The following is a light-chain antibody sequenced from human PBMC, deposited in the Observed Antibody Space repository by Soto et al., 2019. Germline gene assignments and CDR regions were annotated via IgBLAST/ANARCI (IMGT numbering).Light chain of an antibody. V-gene: IGLV2-11*01. CDR3: CSYAGRYYWV. CDR1: STDVGGYNY. J-gene: IGLJ3*02. Sequence: QSALTQPRSVSGSPGQSVTISCTGTSTDVGGYNYVSWYQQDPGKAPKLIISDVNKRPSGVSDSFSGCKSGNTASLTSSGLQAEDEADYYCCSYAGRYYWVSGGGTKVPV. CDR2: DVN.